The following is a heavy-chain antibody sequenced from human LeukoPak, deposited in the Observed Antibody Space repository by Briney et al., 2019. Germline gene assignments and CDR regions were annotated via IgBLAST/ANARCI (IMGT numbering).Heavy chain of an antibody. CDR3: MSAAYYCSGGSCYYYFDY. CDR1: GGSFSGYY. D-gene: IGHD2-15*01. Sequence: SETLSLTCAVYGGSFSGYYWSWIRQPPGKGLEWIGEINHSGSTNYNPSLKSRVTISVDTSKNQFSLKLSSVTAADTAVYYCMSAAYYCSGGSCYYYFDYWGQGTLVTVSS. CDR2: INHSGST. J-gene: IGHJ4*02. V-gene: IGHV4-34*01.